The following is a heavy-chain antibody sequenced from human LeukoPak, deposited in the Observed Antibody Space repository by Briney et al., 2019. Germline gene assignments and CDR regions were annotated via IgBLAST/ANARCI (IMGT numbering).Heavy chain of an antibody. V-gene: IGHV4-4*07. Sequence: PSETLSLTCSVSGASITRYYWTWIRQPVGKGLEWFGRLYTNGTVNYNPSLRRRVTMSRDTSRNQFSLKLTSVTAADTAVYYCARLLGSSGYAGDWYFDLWGPGALVTVSS. CDR1: GASITRYY. D-gene: IGHD3-22*01. J-gene: IGHJ2*01. CDR3: ARLLGSSGYAGDWYFDL. CDR2: LYTNGTV.